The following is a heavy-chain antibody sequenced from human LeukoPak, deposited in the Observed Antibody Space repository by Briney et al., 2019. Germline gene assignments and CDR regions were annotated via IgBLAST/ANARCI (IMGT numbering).Heavy chain of an antibody. D-gene: IGHD3-16*01. V-gene: IGHV4-39*01. CDR2: IYYSGST. J-gene: IGHJ3*02. Sequence: SETLSLTCTVSGGSISSSSYYWGWIRQPPGKGLEWIVSIYYSGSTYYNPSLKSRVTISVDTSKNQFSLKLSSVTAADTAVYYCARQGEMLRGAFDIWGQGTMVTVSS. CDR3: ARQGEMLRGAFDI. CDR1: GGSISSSSYY.